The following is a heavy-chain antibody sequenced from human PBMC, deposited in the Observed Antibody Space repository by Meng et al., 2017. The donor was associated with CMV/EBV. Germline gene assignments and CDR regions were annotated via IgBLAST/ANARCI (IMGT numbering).Heavy chain of an antibody. CDR1: GFPFRSSA. J-gene: IGHJ4*02. V-gene: IGHV3-30*04. Sequence: LSSAASGFPFRSSAMHWVRPAPGKGLEWVAVISSAGSTTSYAASVKRRFPLSRDNSKNTLYLQMNSLRAEDTAVYYCARDYPGDYWGQGTLVTVSS. CDR2: ISSAGSTT. CDR3: ARDYPGDY.